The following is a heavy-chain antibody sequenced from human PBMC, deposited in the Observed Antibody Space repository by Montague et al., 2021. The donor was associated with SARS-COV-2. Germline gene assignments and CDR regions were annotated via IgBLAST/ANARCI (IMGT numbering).Heavy chain of an antibody. Sequence: CAISGDSVSSNSATWNWVRQSPSRGLEWLERANASSNRHIDYQVLVKGRVTINPDTPKNQFSQRLNPGTPEDRAIYYCKSGREGNYNVMDVWGQGTTVTVSS. CDR3: KSGREGNYNVMDV. J-gene: IGHJ6*02. V-gene: IGHV6-1*01. CDR1: GDSVSSNSAT. CDR2: ANASSNRHI. D-gene: IGHD1-1*01.